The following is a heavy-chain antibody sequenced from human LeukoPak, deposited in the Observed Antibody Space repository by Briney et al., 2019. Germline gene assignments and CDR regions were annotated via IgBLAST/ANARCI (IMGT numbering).Heavy chain of an antibody. V-gene: IGHV4-59*01. CDR1: GGSFSGYY. CDR3: ARGHDYGDY. Sequence: PSETLSLTCAVYGGSFSGYYWSWIRQPPGKGLEWIGYIYYSGSTNYNPSLKSRVTISVDTSKNQFSLKLSSVTAADTAVYYCARGHDYGDYWGQGTLVTVSS. J-gene: IGHJ4*02. CDR2: IYYSGST.